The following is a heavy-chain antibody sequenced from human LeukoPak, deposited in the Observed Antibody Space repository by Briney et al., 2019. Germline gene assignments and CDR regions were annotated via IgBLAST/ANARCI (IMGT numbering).Heavy chain of an antibody. Sequence: SETLSLTCAVYGGSFSGYYWSWIRQPPGKGLEWIGEINHSGSTNYNPSLKSRVTISVDTSKNQFSLKLSSVTAADTAVYYCARGGGVYSSSRYYYYYYMDVWGKGTTVTVSS. J-gene: IGHJ6*03. D-gene: IGHD6-13*01. CDR3: ARGGGVYSSSRYYYYYYMDV. CDR2: INHSGST. CDR1: GGSFSGYY. V-gene: IGHV4-34*01.